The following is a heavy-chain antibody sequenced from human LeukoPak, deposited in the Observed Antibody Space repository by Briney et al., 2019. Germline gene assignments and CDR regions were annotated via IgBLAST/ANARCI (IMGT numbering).Heavy chain of an antibody. CDR1: GDSFSSHY. CDR3: ARVVRGGLYYYYYYMDV. Sequence: SETLSLTCAVSGDSFSSHYWTWIRQAPGRGLEWIGYISYIGTTNYNPSLKSRVAISIDTSKNQFSLKLTSVTTADTAVYYCARVVRGGLYYYYYYMDVWGKGTTVTVSS. V-gene: IGHV4-59*11. D-gene: IGHD3-10*02. J-gene: IGHJ6*03. CDR2: ISYIGTT.